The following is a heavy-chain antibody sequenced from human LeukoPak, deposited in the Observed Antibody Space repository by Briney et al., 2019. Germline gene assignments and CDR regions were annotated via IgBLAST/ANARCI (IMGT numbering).Heavy chain of an antibody. CDR2: ISGSGIST. CDR1: GFTFSTYS. CDR3: ARIRRLAFDI. J-gene: IGHJ3*02. Sequence: GGSLRLSCAASGFTFSTYSMNWVRQAPGKGLEWVSGISGSGISTHYADSVKGRFTISRDNSTKMLYLQMNSLRAEDTAVYYCARIRRLAFDIWGQGTMVTVSS. V-gene: IGHV3-23*01. D-gene: IGHD5-12*01.